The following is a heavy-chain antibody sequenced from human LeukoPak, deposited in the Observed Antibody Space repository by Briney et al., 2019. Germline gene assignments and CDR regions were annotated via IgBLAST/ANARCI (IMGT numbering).Heavy chain of an antibody. CDR3: ARGQGTVTTH. Sequence: SVKVSCKASGGTFSSYAISWVRQAPGQGLEWMGRVIPILGIANYAQKFQGRVTITADKSTSTAYTELSSLRSEDTAVYYCARGQGTVTTHWGQGTLVTVSS. D-gene: IGHD4-17*01. CDR2: VIPILGIA. V-gene: IGHV1-69*04. CDR1: GGTFSSYA. J-gene: IGHJ4*02.